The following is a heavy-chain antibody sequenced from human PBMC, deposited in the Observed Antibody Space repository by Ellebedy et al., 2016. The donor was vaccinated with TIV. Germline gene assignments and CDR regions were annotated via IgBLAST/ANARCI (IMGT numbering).Heavy chain of an antibody. D-gene: IGHD3-10*01. CDR2: INAGNGNT. J-gene: IGHJ4*02. Sequence: AASVKVSCKASGYTFTSYAMHWVRQAPGQRLEWMGWINAGNGNTKYSQKFQGRVTITRDTSASTACMELSSLRSEDTAVYYCARPLWFGELFLNYWGQGTLVTVSS. V-gene: IGHV1-3*01. CDR1: GYTFTSYA. CDR3: ARPLWFGELFLNY.